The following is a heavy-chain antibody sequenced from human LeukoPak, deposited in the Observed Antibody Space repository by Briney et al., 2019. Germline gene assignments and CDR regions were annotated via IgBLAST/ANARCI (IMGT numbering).Heavy chain of an antibody. J-gene: IGHJ4*02. Sequence: GASVKVSCKASGYTFISHGISWLRQAPGQGPEWMGWISTYNGITNYAQKVQDKITVTRDTSTSTVYMDLRSLRSDDTAVHYCARNLDGTTTAFDYWGQGTLVTVSS. CDR1: GYTFISHG. V-gene: IGHV1-18*01. D-gene: IGHD1/OR15-1a*01. CDR3: ARNLDGTTTAFDY. CDR2: ISTYNGIT.